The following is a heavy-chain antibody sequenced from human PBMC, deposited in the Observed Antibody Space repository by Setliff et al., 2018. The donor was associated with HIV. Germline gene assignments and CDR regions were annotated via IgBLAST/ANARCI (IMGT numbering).Heavy chain of an antibody. CDR3: VRGTRNSWESFYFDY. V-gene: IGHV4-34*01. CDR1: GGSFSGYS. J-gene: IGHJ4*02. D-gene: IGHD3-10*01. Sequence: SETLSLTCAVYGGSFSGYSWNWIRQPPEKGLEWIGEINHSGSTNYNPSLKSRVTISVDKSRNQFSLNLRSVTAADTAVYHCVRGTRNSWESFYFDYWGQGTLVTVSS. CDR2: INHSGST.